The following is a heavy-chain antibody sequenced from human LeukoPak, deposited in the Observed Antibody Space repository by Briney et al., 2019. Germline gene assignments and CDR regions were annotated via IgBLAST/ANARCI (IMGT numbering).Heavy chain of an antibody. J-gene: IGHJ4*02. CDR2: INYSGTT. V-gene: IGHV4-39*01. D-gene: IGHD6-19*01. CDR3: ARGGSGWPFDH. Sequence: SETLSLTCTVSGDSISSGDYYWAWVRQTPGKGLEWIGSINYSGTTYYTASLKSRLSMSIDTPKNQFSLRLISVTAADTAVYYCARGGSGWPFDHWGQGTLVTVSS. CDR1: GDSISSGDYY.